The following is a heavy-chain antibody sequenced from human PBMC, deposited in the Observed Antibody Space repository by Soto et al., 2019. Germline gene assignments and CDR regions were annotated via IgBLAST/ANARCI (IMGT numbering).Heavy chain of an antibody. CDR2: IIPIFGTA. V-gene: IGHV1-69*12. D-gene: IGHD4-17*01. Sequence: QVQLVQSGAEVKKPGSSVKVSCKASGGTFSSYAISWVRQAPGQGLEWMGGIIPIFGTANYAQKFQGRVTMAADESTSTAYMELGSLRSEDTAVYYCARGADYGDFHPYYGMDVWGQGPTVTVSS. J-gene: IGHJ6*02. CDR1: GGTFSSYA. CDR3: ARGADYGDFHPYYGMDV.